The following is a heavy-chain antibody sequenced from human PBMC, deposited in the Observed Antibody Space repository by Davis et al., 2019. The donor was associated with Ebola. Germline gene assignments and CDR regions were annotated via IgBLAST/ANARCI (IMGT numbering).Heavy chain of an antibody. CDR2: ISYDGINK. V-gene: IGHV3-30-3*01. D-gene: IGHD2-2*01. Sequence: GESLKISCAASGFTFSDYDIHWVRQAPGKGLEWVAVISYDGINKYYADSVKGRFSISRDNSKNTLYLQMNSLRAEDTAVYYCARGPVEAIDYWGQGTLVTVSS. CDR1: GFTFSDYD. J-gene: IGHJ4*02. CDR3: ARGPVEAIDY.